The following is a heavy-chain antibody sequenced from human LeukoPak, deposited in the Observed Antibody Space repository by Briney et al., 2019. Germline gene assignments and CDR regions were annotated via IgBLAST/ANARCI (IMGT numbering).Heavy chain of an antibody. CDR3: ASEATMVY. Sequence: PGGSLRLSCAASGFTFSSYGMHWVRQAPGKGLEWVAVISYDGSNKYYADSVKGRFTISRDNSKNTLYLQMNSLRAEDTAVYYCASEATMVYWGQGTLVTVSP. CDR1: GFTFSSYG. J-gene: IGHJ4*02. D-gene: IGHD5-12*01. CDR2: ISYDGSNK. V-gene: IGHV3-30*03.